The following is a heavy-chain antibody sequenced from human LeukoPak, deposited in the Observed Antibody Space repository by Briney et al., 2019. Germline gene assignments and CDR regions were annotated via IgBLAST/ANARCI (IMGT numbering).Heavy chain of an antibody. D-gene: IGHD3-10*01. J-gene: IGHJ5*02. CDR3: ATHGGGWFDP. Sequence: SETLSLTCTVSGGSISSGSYYWSWIRQPAGKGLEWIGRIYTSGSTNYNPSLKSRVTISVDTSKNQFSLKLSSVTAADTAVYYCATHGGGWFDPWGQGTLVTVSS. CDR1: GGSISSGSYY. CDR2: IYTSGST. V-gene: IGHV4-61*02.